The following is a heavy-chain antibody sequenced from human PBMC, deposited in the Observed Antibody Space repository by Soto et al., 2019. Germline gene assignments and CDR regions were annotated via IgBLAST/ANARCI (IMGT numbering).Heavy chain of an antibody. D-gene: IGHD2-2*01. V-gene: IGHV1-69*01. J-gene: IGHJ6*02. CDR2: IIPIPGTA. Sequence: QVQLVQSGAEVKKPGSSVKVSCKASGGTFGSYAISWVRQAPGQGLEWMGGIIPIPGTANYAQKFQGSVTIAADESTSTAYMELSSLCSEHTAVSYCARAQCSSTSLGTNSLYYYGMDIWGQGTTVTVSS. CDR3: ARAQCSSTSLGTNSLYYYGMDI. CDR1: GGTFGSYA.